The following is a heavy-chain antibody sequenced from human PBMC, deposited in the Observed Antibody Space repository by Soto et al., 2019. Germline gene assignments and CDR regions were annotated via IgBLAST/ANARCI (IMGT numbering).Heavy chain of an antibody. D-gene: IGHD5-18*01. CDR1: GGTFGSHV. CDR3: ARGAMASFDY. Sequence: SVKVSCKASGGTFGSHVIAWVRQAPGQGLEWMGGLIAMLGTPTYARKVQGRATIIADESLTSSYLELRSLRSEDTAVYFCARGAMASFDYWGQGTVVTVSS. J-gene: IGHJ4*02. V-gene: IGHV1-69*13. CDR2: LIAMLGTP.